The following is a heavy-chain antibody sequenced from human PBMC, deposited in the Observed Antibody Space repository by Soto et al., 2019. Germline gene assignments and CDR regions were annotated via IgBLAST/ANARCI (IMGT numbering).Heavy chain of an antibody. CDR2: INHSGST. D-gene: IGHD4-17*01. J-gene: IGHJ4*02. V-gene: IGHV4-34*02. Sequence: QVQLQQWGAGLLKPSETLSLTCAVSGGSFSGYYWSGIRQPPGKGLEWIGEINHSGSTNYNPSLKSRVTLSLDTSQNQFSLKLTSLTAADTAVYYCARGGTTVTTSFRYLGQGTLVTGSS. CDR3: ARGGTTVTTSFRY. CDR1: GGSFSGYY.